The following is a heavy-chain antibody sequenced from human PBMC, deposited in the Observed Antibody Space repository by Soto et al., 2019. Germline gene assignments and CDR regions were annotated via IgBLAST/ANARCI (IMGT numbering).Heavy chain of an antibody. V-gene: IGHV3-23*01. CDR2: ISGSGGST. J-gene: IGHJ4*02. CDR1: GFTFSSYA. D-gene: IGHD6-6*01. Sequence: TVGSLRLSCAASGFTFSSYAMNWVRQAPGKGLEWVSAISGSGGSTYYADSVKGRFTISRDNSKNTLCLQMNSLRAEDTAVYYCAKHSSSSPYFDYWGQGTLVTVSS. CDR3: AKHSSSSPYFDY.